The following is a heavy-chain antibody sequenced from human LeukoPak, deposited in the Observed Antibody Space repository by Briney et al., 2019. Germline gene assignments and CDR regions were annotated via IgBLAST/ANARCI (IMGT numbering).Heavy chain of an antibody. Sequence: PGGSLRLSCTTSGLTFSTSGFNWVRQAPGMGLEWVASIGPTGFDRYHADSIKGRFTISRDDANNFLYLQMDSLRAEDTAVYYCATETNGRHYDYWGQGTLLTVSS. CDR2: IGPTGFDR. J-gene: IGHJ4*02. D-gene: IGHD1-14*01. CDR1: GLTFSTSG. V-gene: IGHV3-21*06. CDR3: ATETNGRHYDY.